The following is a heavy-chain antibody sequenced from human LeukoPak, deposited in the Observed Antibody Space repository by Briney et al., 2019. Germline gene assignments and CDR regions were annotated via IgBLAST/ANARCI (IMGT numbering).Heavy chain of an antibody. V-gene: IGHV4-61*02. J-gene: IGHJ3*02. D-gene: IGHD5-18*01. CDR1: GGSISSGSYY. CDR2: IYTSGST. CDR3: ARADSYGLDAFDI. Sequence: SETLSLTCTVSGGSISSGSYYWSWIRQPAGKGLEWIGRIYTSGSTNYNPSLKSRVTISVDTSKNQFSLKLSSVTAADTAVYYCARADSYGLDAFDIWGQGTMVTVSS.